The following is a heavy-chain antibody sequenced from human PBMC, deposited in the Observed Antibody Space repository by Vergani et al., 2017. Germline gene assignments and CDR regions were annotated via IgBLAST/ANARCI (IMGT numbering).Heavy chain of an antibody. V-gene: IGHV7-4-1*02. D-gene: IGHD3-10*01. Sequence: QVQLVQSGSEVKKPGASVKVSCKASGYTFNSYAMNWVRQAPGQGLEWMGWINTNNGNPKYAQGFKGLLVFSLDTSGNTAYVQVTGLTAEDTAVYSCASWGGIRGVSLRGSFDYGCQGTLVTVSS. J-gene: IGHJ4*02. CDR2: INTNNGNP. CDR1: GYTFNSYA. CDR3: ASWGGIRGVSLRGSFDY.